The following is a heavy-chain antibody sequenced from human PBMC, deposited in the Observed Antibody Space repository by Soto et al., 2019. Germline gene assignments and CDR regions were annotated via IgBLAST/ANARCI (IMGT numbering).Heavy chain of an antibody. CDR1: GYTFSSYG. J-gene: IGHJ6*02. CDR2: ISAYNGDT. Sequence: ASVKVSCKASGYTFSSYGVSWVRQAPGQGLEWMGWISAYNGDTNYAQKLQGRVTMTTDTSTSTAYMELRSLRSDDTAVYYCAKVGDNGAFYHMDVWGQGTTVTVSS. CDR3: AKVGDNGAFYHMDV. D-gene: IGHD1-26*01. V-gene: IGHV1-18*01.